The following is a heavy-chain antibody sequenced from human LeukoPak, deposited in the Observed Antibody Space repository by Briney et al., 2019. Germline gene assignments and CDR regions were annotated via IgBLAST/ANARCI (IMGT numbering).Heavy chain of an antibody. V-gene: IGHV4-39*01. Sequence: SETLSLTCTVSGGSISSSSYYWGWIRQPPGKGLEWIGSIYYSGSTYYNPSLKSRVTISVDTSKNQFSLKLSSVTAADTAVYYCARKCGPGYFDYWGQGTLVTASS. CDR1: GGSISSSSYY. J-gene: IGHJ4*02. CDR2: IYYSGST. CDR3: ARKCGPGYFDY.